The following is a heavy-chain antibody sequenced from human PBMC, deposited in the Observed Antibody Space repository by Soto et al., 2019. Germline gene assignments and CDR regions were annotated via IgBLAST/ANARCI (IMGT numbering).Heavy chain of an antibody. CDR1: GYSFTSYW. Sequence: PGESLKISCKGSGYSFTSYWIGWVRQMPGKGLEWMGIIYPGDSDTRYSPSFQGQVTISADKSISTAYLQWSSLKASDTAMYYCARSPEYSSYYYYGMDVWGQGTTVTVSS. CDR2: IYPGDSDT. V-gene: IGHV5-51*01. J-gene: IGHJ6*02. CDR3: ARSPEYSSYYYYGMDV. D-gene: IGHD6-6*01.